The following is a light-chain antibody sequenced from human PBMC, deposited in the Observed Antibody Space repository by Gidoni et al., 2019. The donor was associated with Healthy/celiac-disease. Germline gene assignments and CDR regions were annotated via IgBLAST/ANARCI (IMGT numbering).Light chain of an antibody. Sequence: DIVITHSPDSLAVSLGERATINCKSSQSVLYSSNNKNYLAWYQQKPGQPPKLLIYWASTRESGVPDRFSGSGDGKDFTLTISSLQAEDVAGYYCQQYYSTPKYTFGQGTKLEIK. CDR3: QQYYSTPKYT. J-gene: IGKJ2*01. V-gene: IGKV4-1*01. CDR2: WAS. CDR1: QSVLYSSNNKNY.